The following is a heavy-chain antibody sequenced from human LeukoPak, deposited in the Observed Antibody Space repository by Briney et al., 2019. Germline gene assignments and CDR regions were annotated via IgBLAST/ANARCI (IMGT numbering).Heavy chain of an antibody. CDR2: ISSSSSYI. D-gene: IGHD2-15*01. Sequence: GSLRLSCAASGFTFSSYSMNWVRQAPGKGLEWVSSISSSSSYIYYADSVKGRFTISRDNAKNSLYLQMNSLRAEDTAVYYCARDDDVVAATAFDYWGQGTLVTVSS. V-gene: IGHV3-21*01. J-gene: IGHJ4*02. CDR1: GFTFSSYS. CDR3: ARDDDVVAATAFDY.